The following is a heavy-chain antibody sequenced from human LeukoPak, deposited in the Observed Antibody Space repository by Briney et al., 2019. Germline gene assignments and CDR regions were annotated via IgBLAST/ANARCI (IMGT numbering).Heavy chain of an antibody. Sequence: GSLRLSCAASGFTFSDYYMSWIRQPPGKGLEWIGYIDHSGSTNYNPSLKSRVTISSDTSKNQFSLELSSVTAADTAVYYCARLKATVSIHAYFDYWGQGTLVTVSS. D-gene: IGHD4-17*01. J-gene: IGHJ4*02. CDR1: GFTFSDYY. V-gene: IGHV4-59*01. CDR2: IDHSGST. CDR3: ARLKATVSIHAYFDY.